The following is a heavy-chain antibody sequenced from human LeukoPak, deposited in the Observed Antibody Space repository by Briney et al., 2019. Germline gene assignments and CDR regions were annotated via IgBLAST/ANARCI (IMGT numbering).Heavy chain of an antibody. J-gene: IGHJ4*02. CDR3: ARTINWGSSSYYFDY. CDR2: INHSGSS. Sequence: SQTLSLTCTVSGGSISSGNYYWSWIRQPPGKGLEWIGYINHSGSSYYNPSLKSRVTISVDTSKNQFSLKLSSVTAADTAVYYCARTINWGSSSYYFDYWGQGTLVTVSS. D-gene: IGHD7-27*01. V-gene: IGHV4-30-2*02. CDR1: GGSISSGNYY.